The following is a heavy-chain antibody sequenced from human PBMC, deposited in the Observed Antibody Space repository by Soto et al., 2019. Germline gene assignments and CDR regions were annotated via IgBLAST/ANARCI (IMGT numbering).Heavy chain of an antibody. CDR3: ARDFYSSGSFDY. J-gene: IGHJ4*02. D-gene: IGHD6-6*01. V-gene: IGHV4-59*01. CDR2: IYYSGST. Sequence: SETLSLTCTVSGGSISSYYWSWIRQPPGKGLEWIGYIYYSGSTNYNPSLKSRVTISVDTSKNQFSLKLSSVTAADTAVYYCARDFYSSGSFDYWGQGTRVTVSS. CDR1: GGSISSYY.